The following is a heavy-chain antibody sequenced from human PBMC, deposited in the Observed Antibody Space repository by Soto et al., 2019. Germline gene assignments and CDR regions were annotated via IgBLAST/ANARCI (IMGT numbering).Heavy chain of an antibody. J-gene: IGHJ5*01. CDR1: GGSISSGGFY. V-gene: IGHV4-31*03. D-gene: IGHD2-21*02. Sequence: SETLSLTCTVSGGSISSGGFYWNWIRQYPGKGLEWIAYIYQSGTPYYNPSLKSRATISIDRSKNQFSLMLDSVTAADTAVYYCARDLRLDSWGPGTLVTVS. CDR2: IYQSGTP. CDR3: ARDLRLDS.